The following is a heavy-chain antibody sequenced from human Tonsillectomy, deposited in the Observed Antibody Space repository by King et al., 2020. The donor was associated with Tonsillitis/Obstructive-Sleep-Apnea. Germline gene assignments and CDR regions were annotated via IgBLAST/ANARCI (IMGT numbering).Heavy chain of an antibody. J-gene: IGHJ5*01. CDR1: GGSFSGFY. Sequence: VQLQKWGAGLLKPSETLSLTCAVYGGSFSGFYWTWIRQPPGKGLEWIGEITHSGGNRYNPSLRSRVTISTDSSKNQFSLKLSSVTAADTALYYCARGDLLTGYYASTDFDSWGQGTLVTVSS. CDR2: ITHSGGN. CDR3: ARGDLLTGYYASTDFDS. V-gene: IGHV4-34*01. D-gene: IGHD3-9*01.